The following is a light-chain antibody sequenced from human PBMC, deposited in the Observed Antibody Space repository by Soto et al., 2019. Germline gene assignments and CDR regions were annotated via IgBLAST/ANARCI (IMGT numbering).Light chain of an antibody. J-gene: IGLJ2*01. CDR2: DVS. V-gene: IGLV2-11*01. Sequence: QSVLTQPRSVSGSPGQSVTISCTGTSSDVGGYNYVSWYQQHPGKAPKFMIYDVSKRPSGVPDRFSGSKSGNTASMTISGLQAEDEADYYCCSYACRYGVFCGGNKLTVL. CDR3: CSYACRYGV. CDR1: SSDVGGYNY.